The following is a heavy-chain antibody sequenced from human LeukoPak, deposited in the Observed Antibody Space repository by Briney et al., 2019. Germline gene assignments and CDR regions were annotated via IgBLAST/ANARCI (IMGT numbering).Heavy chain of an antibody. CDR3: ATDFRRYCSSTSCGRSFDY. J-gene: IGHJ4*02. D-gene: IGHD2-2*01. V-gene: IGHV1-24*01. Sequence: ASVKVSCKVSGYTLTELSMHWVRQAPGKGLEWMGGFDPEDGETICAQKFQGRVTMTEDTSTDTAYMELSSLRSEDTAVYYCATDFRRYCSSTSCGRSFDYWGQGTLVTVSS. CDR1: GYTLTELS. CDR2: FDPEDGET.